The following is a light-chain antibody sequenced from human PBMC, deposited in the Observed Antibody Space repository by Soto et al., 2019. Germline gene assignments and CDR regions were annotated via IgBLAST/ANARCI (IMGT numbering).Light chain of an antibody. J-gene: IGKJ3*01. CDR2: LGS. CDR3: MQARQTPFT. Sequence: DIVMSQSPLSLPVTPGEPASISCRSGESLLHGNGYNYLDWYLQKPGQSPQLLIYLGSTRASGVPDRFSGSGSGTDFTLKISRVEAEDVGVYFCMQARQTPFTFGPGTKVEIK. V-gene: IGKV2-28*01. CDR1: ESLLHGNGYNY.